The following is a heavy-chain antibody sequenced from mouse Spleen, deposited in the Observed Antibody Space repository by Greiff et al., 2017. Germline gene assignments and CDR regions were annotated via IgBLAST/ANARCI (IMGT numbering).Heavy chain of an antibody. CDR3: ARSLWNYYAMDY. CDR2: INPSNGRT. D-gene: IGHD1-1*02. CDR1: GYTFTSYW. V-gene: IGHV1S81*02. Sequence: VQLQQSGAELVKPGASVKLSCKASGYTFTSYWMHWVKQRPGQGLEWIGEINPSNGRTNYNEKFKSKATLTVDKSSSTAYMQLSSLTSEDSAVYYCARSLWNYYAMDYWGQGTSVTVSS. J-gene: IGHJ4*01.